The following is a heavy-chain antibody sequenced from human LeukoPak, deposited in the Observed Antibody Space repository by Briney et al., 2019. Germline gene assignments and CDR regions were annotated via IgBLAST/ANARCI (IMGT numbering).Heavy chain of an antibody. CDR2: IYYSGST. D-gene: IGHD4-17*01. Sequence: SETLSLTCTVSGGSISSYYWSWIRQPPGKELEWIGYIYYSGSTNYNPSLKSRVTISVDTSKNQFSLKLSSVTAADTAVYYCARDLFTTVTTPHNWFDPWGQGTLVTVSS. J-gene: IGHJ5*02. CDR3: ARDLFTTVTTPHNWFDP. V-gene: IGHV4-59*01. CDR1: GGSISSYY.